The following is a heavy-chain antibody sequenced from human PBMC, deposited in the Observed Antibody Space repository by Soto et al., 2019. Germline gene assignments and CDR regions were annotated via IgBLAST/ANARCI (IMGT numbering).Heavy chain of an antibody. CDR1: GGSFSGYY. CDR3: ARAVAAAGTEWFDP. J-gene: IGHJ5*02. Sequence: SETLSLTCAVYGGSFSGYYWSWIRQPPGKGLEWIGEINHSGSTNYNPSLKSRVAISVDTSKNQFSLKLSSVTAADTAVYYCARAVAAAGTEWFDPWGQGTLVTVSS. CDR2: INHSGST. V-gene: IGHV4-34*01. D-gene: IGHD6-13*01.